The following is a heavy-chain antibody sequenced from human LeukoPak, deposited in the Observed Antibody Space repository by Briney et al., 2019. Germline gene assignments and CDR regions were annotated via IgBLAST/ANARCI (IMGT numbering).Heavy chain of an antibody. D-gene: IGHD5-12*01. J-gene: IGHJ4*02. CDR1: GFTFSNYW. CDR2: INQDGSEE. Sequence: GGSLRLSCAASGFTFSNYWMSWVRQAPGKGLEWVAHINQDGSEEHYMDSVKARFIISRDNTKNSLSLQMDSLRAEDTAVYYCVRDGGVSGYDLLDYWGQGTLVTVSS. CDR3: VRDGGVSGYDLLDY. V-gene: IGHV3-7*01.